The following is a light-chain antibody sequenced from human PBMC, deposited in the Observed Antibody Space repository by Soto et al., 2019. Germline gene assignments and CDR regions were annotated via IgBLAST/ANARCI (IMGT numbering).Light chain of an antibody. CDR3: QQVDNFPLT. V-gene: IGKV1-12*01. CDR1: QDVRTW. Sequence: IQMTQFPSSVSASVGDRVTITCRASQDVRTWLAWYQQRPGKAPKVLIHAATILQSGVPSRFGGSGAGTDFTLTINNLQPDDFATYYCQQVDNFPLTFGPGTKVD. J-gene: IGKJ3*01. CDR2: AAT.